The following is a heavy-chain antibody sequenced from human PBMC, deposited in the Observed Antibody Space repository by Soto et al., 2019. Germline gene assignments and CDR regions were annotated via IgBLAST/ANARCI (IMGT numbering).Heavy chain of an antibody. J-gene: IGHJ4*02. Sequence: SETLSLTCAVSGYSINSDYYWGWIRQPPGKGLEWIGSVDHSGRTYYSPSLRSRLTIFIDTSKNQFSLRLTSVTAADTAMYFCAKKGYYPSGKINLFDSWGPGTLVTVS. V-gene: IGHV4-38-2*01. CDR1: GYSINSDYY. CDR3: AKKGYYPSGKINLFDS. CDR2: VDHSGRT. D-gene: IGHD3-10*01.